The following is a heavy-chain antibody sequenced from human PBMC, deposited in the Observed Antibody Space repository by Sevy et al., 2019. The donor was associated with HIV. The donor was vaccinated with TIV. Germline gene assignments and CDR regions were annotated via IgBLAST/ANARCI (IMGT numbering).Heavy chain of an antibody. D-gene: IGHD6-13*01. J-gene: IGHJ4*02. Sequence: GGSLRLSCAASGFTFSDHYMEWVRQAPGKGLERVGRTRNKADGYTTEYAASVKGRFTISRDDSENSLYLQMNSLKTEDTAVYYCSTHAGIAAAGRVFDYWCQGALVTVSS. CDR3: STHAGIAAAGRVFDY. V-gene: IGHV3-72*01. CDR2: TRNKADGYTT. CDR1: GFTFSDHY.